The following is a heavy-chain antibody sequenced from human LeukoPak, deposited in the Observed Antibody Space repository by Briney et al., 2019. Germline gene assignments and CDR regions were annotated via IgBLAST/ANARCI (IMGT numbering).Heavy chain of an antibody. Sequence: GESLKISCKGSGYRFINFWIGWVRQMPGKGLEWMGIIHPGDSDTRYSPSFEGQVTISVDKSISTAYLQWSSLKASDTAMYYCARRGLLGYCSGASCYDAFDIWGRGIMVTVSS. J-gene: IGHJ3*02. CDR3: ARRGLLGYCSGASCYDAFDI. CDR2: IHPGDSDT. V-gene: IGHV5-51*01. D-gene: IGHD2-15*01. CDR1: GYRFINFW.